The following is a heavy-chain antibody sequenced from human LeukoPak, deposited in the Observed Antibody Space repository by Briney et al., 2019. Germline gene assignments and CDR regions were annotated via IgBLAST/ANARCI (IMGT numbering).Heavy chain of an antibody. J-gene: IGHJ4*02. V-gene: IGHV3-48*02. Sequence: GSLRLSCAASGFTFSSYSMNWVRQAPGKGLEWVSYISRSGSTIYYADSVKGRFTISRDNAKNSLYLQMNSLRDEDTAVYYCASHYYDSNECFDYWGQGTLVTVSS. CDR1: GFTFSSYS. D-gene: IGHD3-22*01. CDR2: ISRSGSTI. CDR3: ASHYYDSNECFDY.